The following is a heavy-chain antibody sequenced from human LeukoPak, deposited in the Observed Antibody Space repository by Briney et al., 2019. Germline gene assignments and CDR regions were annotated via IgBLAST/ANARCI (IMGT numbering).Heavy chain of an antibody. Sequence: SVKVSCKASGYTFTSYYMHWVRQAPGQGLEWMGGIIPIFGTANYAQKFQGRVTITADKSTSTAYMELSSLRSEDTAVYYCARYASVVVPAASDAFDIWGQGTMVTVSS. J-gene: IGHJ3*02. CDR1: GYTFTSYY. D-gene: IGHD2-2*01. V-gene: IGHV1-69*06. CDR2: IIPIFGTA. CDR3: ARYASVVVPAASDAFDI.